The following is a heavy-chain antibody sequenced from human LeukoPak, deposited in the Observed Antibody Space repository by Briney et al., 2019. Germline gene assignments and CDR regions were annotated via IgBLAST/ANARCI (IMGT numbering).Heavy chain of an antibody. CDR3: ARVGYGIRRNYYYYYMDV. CDR2: IYYSGST. CDR1: GGSITTYY. D-gene: IGHD6-13*01. J-gene: IGHJ6*03. Sequence: PSETLSLTCTVSGGSITTYYWSWIRQPPGKGLEWIGYIYYSGSTNYNPSLKSRVTISVDTSKNQFSLNLTSLTAADTAVYSCARVGYGIRRNYYYYYMDVWGKGTTVTISS. V-gene: IGHV4-59*08.